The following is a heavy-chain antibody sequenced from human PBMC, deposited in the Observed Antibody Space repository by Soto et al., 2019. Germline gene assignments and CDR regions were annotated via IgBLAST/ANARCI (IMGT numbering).Heavy chain of an antibody. V-gene: IGHV4-31*03. CDR3: ARGPTIFGVVPGVNWFDP. CDR1: GRSISSGGYY. CDR2: IYYSGST. Sequence: SETLSLTCTVSGRSISSGGYYWSWIRQHPGKGLEWIGYIYYSGSTYYNPTLKSRVTISVDTSKNQFSLKLSSVTAADTAVYYCARGPTIFGVVPGVNWFDPWGQGTLVTVSS. D-gene: IGHD3-3*01. J-gene: IGHJ5*02.